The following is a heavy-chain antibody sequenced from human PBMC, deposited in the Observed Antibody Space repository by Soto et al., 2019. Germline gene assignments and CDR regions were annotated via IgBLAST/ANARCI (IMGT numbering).Heavy chain of an antibody. CDR1: GFTLSGFY. CDR2: IKTKVESYAT. D-gene: IGHD2-15*01. V-gene: IGHV3-73*01. J-gene: IGHJ4*02. Sequence: EAQLVESGGGLVQPGGSLKLSCAASGFTLSGFYIHWVRQASGEGLEWVGRIKTKVESYATALAASVKGRFTLSRDDPKNTAYLVMNSLKTEDTAVYYCTRRYCSGGGCSSDFDYWGQGTLVTVSS. CDR3: TRRYCSGGGCSSDFDY.